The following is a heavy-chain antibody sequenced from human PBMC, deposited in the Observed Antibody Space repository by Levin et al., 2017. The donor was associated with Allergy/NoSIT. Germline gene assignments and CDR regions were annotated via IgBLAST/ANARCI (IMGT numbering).Heavy chain of an antibody. CDR3: ACRLHRNDWFDP. CDR2: IYYSGST. V-gene: IGHV4-31*03. Sequence: SETLSLTCTVSGGSISSGGYYWSWIRQHPGKGLEWIGYIYYSGSTYYNPSLKSRVTISVDTSKNQFSLKLSSVTAADTAVYYCACRLHRNDWFDPWGQGTLVTVSS. D-gene: IGHD2-21*02. CDR1: GGSISSGGYY. J-gene: IGHJ5*02.